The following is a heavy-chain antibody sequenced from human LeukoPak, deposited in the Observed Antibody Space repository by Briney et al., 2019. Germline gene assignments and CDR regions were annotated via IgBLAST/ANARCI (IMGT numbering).Heavy chain of an antibody. CDR3: ARLSSGWYGGFLDY. CDR2: IYYTGST. V-gene: IGHV4-39*01. CDR1: GGSISSSSYY. J-gene: IGHJ4*02. Sequence: SETLSLTCTVSGGSISSSSYYWGWIRQPPGKGLEWIGSIYYTGSTYYNPSLKSRVTISVDTSKNQFSLKLSSVTAADTAVYYCARLSSGWYGGFLDYWGQGTLVTVSS. D-gene: IGHD6-19*01.